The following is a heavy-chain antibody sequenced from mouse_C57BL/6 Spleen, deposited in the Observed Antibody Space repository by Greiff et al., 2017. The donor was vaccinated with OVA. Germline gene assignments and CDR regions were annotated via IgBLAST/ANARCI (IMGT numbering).Heavy chain of an antibody. CDR3: ARRPSYGYERGMDY. CDR2: IYPRSGNT. J-gene: IGHJ4*01. Sequence: VQLQQSGAELARPGASVKLSCKASGYTFTSYGISWVKQRTGQGLEWIGEIYPRSGNTYYNEKFKGKATLTADKSSSTAYMELRSLTSEDSAVDFCARRPSYGYERGMDYWGQGTSVTVSS. CDR1: GYTFTSYG. D-gene: IGHD2-9*01. V-gene: IGHV1-81*01.